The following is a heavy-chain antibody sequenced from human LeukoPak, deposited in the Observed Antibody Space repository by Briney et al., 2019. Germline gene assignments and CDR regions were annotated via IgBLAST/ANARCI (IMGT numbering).Heavy chain of an antibody. CDR2: INHSGST. Sequence: PSETLSLTCAVYGGSFSGYYWSWLRQPPGKGLEWIGKINHSGSTNYNPSLKSRVTISVDTSKNQFSLKLSSVTAADTAVYYCARDLSYYSSSVKFDPWGQGTLVTVSS. V-gene: IGHV4-34*01. J-gene: IGHJ5*02. CDR3: ARDLSYYSSSVKFDP. D-gene: IGHD6-13*01. CDR1: GGSFSGYY.